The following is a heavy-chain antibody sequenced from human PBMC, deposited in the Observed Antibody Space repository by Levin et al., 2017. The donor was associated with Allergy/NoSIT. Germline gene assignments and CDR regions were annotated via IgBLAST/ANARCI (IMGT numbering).Heavy chain of an antibody. CDR2: IYYSGSP. Sequence: SQTLSLTCTVSGGSISSRNYFWGWIRQPPGKGLEWIGSIYYSGSPYYNPPLKSRVAISVDTSKNQLSLKLDSVTAADTAVYYCARLAYDILTGQSFDVFHIWGQGAMVTVSS. CDR1: GGSISSRNYF. CDR3: ARLAYDILTGQSFDVFHI. J-gene: IGHJ3*02. D-gene: IGHD3-9*01. V-gene: IGHV4-39*01.